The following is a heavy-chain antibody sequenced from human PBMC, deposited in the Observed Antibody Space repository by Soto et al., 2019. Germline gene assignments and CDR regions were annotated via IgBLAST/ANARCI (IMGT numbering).Heavy chain of an antibody. V-gene: IGHV3-73*01. CDR2: MRSKANSYAT. J-gene: IGHJ6*03. Sequence: EVQLVESGGGLVQPGGSLKLSCAASGFTFSASAMHWVRQASGKGLEWLGRMRSKANSYATAYAASVKGRFTISRDDSENRANLQMDGMKTEDTAVYYCSTQAADCYNCAPRDYMDVCGKGTPFTVSS. CDR3: STQAADCYNCAPRDYMDV. D-gene: IGHD2-21*01. CDR1: GFTFSASA.